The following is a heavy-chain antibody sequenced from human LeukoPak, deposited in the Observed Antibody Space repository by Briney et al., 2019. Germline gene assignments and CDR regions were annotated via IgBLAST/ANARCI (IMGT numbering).Heavy chain of an antibody. Sequence: GASVKVPCKASGGTFSSYAISWVRQAPGQGLEWMGGIIPIFGTANYAQKFQGRVTMTRNISISTAYMELSSLRSEDTAVYYCARGLGPGEEQQPDFDYWGQGTLVTVSS. CDR1: GGTFSSYA. J-gene: IGHJ4*02. V-gene: IGHV1-69*05. CDR2: IIPIFGTA. CDR3: ARGLGPGEEQQPDFDY. D-gene: IGHD6-13*01.